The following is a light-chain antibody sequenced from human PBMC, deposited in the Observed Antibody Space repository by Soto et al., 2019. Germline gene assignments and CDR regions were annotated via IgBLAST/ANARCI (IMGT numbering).Light chain of an antibody. Sequence: EIVLTQSPGTLSLSPGERATLSCRASQSVSTSFLAWYRQKPGQAPRLLIYGASVRAPGIPDRFSGSGSGTDFTLTISRLEREDFVVYYCQRYGNSYTFGQGTKLEIK. V-gene: IGKV3-20*01. CDR3: QRYGNSYT. CDR1: QSVSTSF. CDR2: GAS. J-gene: IGKJ2*01.